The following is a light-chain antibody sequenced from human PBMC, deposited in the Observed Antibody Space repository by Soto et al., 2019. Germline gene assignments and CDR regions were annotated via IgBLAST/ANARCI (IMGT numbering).Light chain of an antibody. CDR2: AAS. Sequence: DIQMTQSPSSLSASVGDRVTITCRASQSIDNYLNWYQQKPGKAPNLLIYAASTLLSGVPSRFSDRGAGTHFTHSISSLQPEDVATYYCQQSYSSPETFGQGTKVEIK. CDR3: QQSYSSPET. V-gene: IGKV1-39*01. J-gene: IGKJ1*01. CDR1: QSIDNY.